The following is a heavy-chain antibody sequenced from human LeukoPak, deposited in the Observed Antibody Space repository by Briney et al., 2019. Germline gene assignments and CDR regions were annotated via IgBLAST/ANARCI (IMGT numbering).Heavy chain of an antibody. Sequence: SETLSLTCAVYGGSISSYYWSWIRQPAGKELEWIGRFYTSGSTNYNPSLKSRVTMSVDTSKNQFSLKLSSVTAADTAVYYCARDSLGGDYWYFDLWGRGTLVTVSS. V-gene: IGHV4-4*07. CDR3: ARDSLGGDYWYFDL. CDR2: FYTSGST. J-gene: IGHJ2*01. D-gene: IGHD4-17*01. CDR1: GGSISSYY.